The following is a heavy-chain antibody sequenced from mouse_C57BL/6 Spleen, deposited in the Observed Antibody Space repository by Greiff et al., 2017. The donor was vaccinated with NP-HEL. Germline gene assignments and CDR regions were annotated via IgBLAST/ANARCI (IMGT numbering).Heavy chain of an antibody. CDR3: ARGVTETLAY. CDR2: IYPGSGNT. Sequence: QVQLQQSGPELVKPGASVKISCKASGYSFTSYYIHWVKQRPGQGLEWIGWIYPGSGNTKYNEKFKGKAKLTADTSSSTAYMQLSSLTSVDSSVYSCARGVTETLAYWGQGTLVTVSA. D-gene: IGHD4-1*01. J-gene: IGHJ3*01. V-gene: IGHV1-66*01. CDR1: GYSFTSYY.